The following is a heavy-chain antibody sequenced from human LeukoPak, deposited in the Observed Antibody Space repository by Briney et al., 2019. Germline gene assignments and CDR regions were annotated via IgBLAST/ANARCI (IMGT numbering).Heavy chain of an antibody. CDR1: GCTFSSKW. V-gene: IGHV3-7*01. J-gene: IGHJ4*02. Sequence: GGSVTLLCTPSGCTFSSKWISSVRQPPGKGMEWVANIKQDGSEKYSVYSVKGRFTITRDNANNSLYLQMNSLRAEDTAVYYCAKTLLVVVPAAMDYWGQGTLVTVSS. D-gene: IGHD2-2*01. CDR3: AKTLLVVVPAAMDY. CDR2: IKQDGSEK.